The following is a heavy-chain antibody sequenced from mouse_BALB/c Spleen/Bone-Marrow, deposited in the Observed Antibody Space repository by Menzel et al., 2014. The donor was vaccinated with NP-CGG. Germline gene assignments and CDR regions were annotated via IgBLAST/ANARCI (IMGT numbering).Heavy chain of an antibody. V-gene: IGHV1-67*01. Sequence: VQLQQSGPELVRPGASVKMSCKGSGYTFTDYSMHWVKQSHAKSLERIGVISTYSGNTNYNQKFKGKATMTVDKSSSTAYMELSRLTSEDSAVYYCARSCYGSSFPMDYWGQGTSVTVSS. J-gene: IGHJ4*01. CDR2: ISTYSGNT. CDR1: GYTFTDYS. CDR3: ARSCYGSSFPMDY. D-gene: IGHD1-1*01.